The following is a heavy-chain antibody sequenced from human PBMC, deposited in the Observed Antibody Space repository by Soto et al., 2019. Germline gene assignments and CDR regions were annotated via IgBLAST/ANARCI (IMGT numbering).Heavy chain of an antibody. J-gene: IGHJ2*01. D-gene: IGHD2-2*01. CDR2: ITNDGSST. CDR3: ARGMPACRYFHP. CDR1: GFVFSSYW. V-gene: IGHV3-74*01. Sequence: GGSLRLSCAGSGFVFSSYWMHWVRQVPGKGLVWVSRITNDGSSTTYADSVNGRFTIFRDNAKNTLYLQMNSLGAEDTAVFYCARGMPACRYFHPWGDGTLVSVSS.